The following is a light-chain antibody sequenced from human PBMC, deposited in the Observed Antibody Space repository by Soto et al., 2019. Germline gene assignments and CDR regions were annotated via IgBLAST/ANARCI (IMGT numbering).Light chain of an antibody. J-gene: IGKJ4*01. CDR2: WAS. CDR3: QQYYNTPLT. CDR1: QSFLLSSANKNY. Sequence: DIVMTQSPDSLAVSLGERATINGKPSQSFLLSSANKNYLAWYQQKPGQPPKLLIYWASTRESGVPDRFSGSGSGTDFTLTISSLQAEDVAVYYCQQYYNTPLTFGGGTKVDIK. V-gene: IGKV4-1*01.